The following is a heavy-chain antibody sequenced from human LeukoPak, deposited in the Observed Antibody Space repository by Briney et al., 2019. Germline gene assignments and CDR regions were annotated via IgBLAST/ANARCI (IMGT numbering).Heavy chain of an antibody. CDR2: ISSGGST. J-gene: IGHJ3*02. CDR3: ARGPYSYDSSGAFDI. V-gene: IGHV4-4*08. Sequence: SETLSLTCTVSGGSISSYYWSWIRQPPGKGLEWIGRISSGGSTNYNPSLKSRVTISVDTSKNQFSLKLSSVTAADTAVYFCARGPYSYDSSGAFDIWGQGTMVTVSS. CDR1: GGSISSYY. D-gene: IGHD3-22*01.